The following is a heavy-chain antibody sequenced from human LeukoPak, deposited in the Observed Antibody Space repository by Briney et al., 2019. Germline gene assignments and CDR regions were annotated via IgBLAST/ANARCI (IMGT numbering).Heavy chain of an antibody. CDR3: AKDLRYCSSTSCYSPFDS. CDR1: GFTFSGYG. J-gene: IGHJ4*02. D-gene: IGHD2-2*01. Sequence: GKSLRLSCAASGFTFSGYGMHWVRQAPGKGLEWVAVVSYEGSNKYYGDSVRGRFTISRDNSKNTLYLQMNSLRPEDTAIYYCAKDLRYCSSTSCYSPFDSWGQGTLVTVSS. CDR2: VSYEGSNK. V-gene: IGHV3-30*18.